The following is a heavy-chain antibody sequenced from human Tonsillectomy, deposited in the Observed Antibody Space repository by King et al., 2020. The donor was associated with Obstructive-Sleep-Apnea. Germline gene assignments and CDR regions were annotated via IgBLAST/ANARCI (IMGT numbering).Heavy chain of an antibody. V-gene: IGHV3-48*04. D-gene: IGHD3/OR15-3a*01. Sequence: VQLVQSGGGLVQPGGSLRLSCAASGFTFRNYTMNWVRQAPGKGLEWVSFISSSSRTIYYADSVKGRFTISRANAKNSLSLEMNSLRAEDTALYFCAREGYDLGLDYWGQGTLVTVSS. CDR1: GFTFRNYT. J-gene: IGHJ4*02. CDR3: AREGYDLGLDY. CDR2: ISSSSRTI.